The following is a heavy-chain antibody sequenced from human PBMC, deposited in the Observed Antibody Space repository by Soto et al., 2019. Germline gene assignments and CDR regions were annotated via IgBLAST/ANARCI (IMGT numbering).Heavy chain of an antibody. D-gene: IGHD6-19*01. CDR3: TRNKAVTGLDAFDI. Sequence: GGSLRLSCTTSGFTFGDYAVSWVRQAPGRGLEWVGFIRRKTYGGTTEYAASVRGRFIISRDDSKSIAYLQMNSLKTEDTAVYYCTRNKAVTGLDAFDIWGQGTMVTVSS. CDR2: IRRKTYGGTT. V-gene: IGHV3-49*04. J-gene: IGHJ3*02. CDR1: GFTFGDYA.